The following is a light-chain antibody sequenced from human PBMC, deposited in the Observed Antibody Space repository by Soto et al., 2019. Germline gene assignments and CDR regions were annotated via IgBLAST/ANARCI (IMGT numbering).Light chain of an antibody. CDR1: SSNIGAGYD. V-gene: IGLV1-40*01. Sequence: QSVLTQPPSVSGAPGPRVTISCTGSSSNIGAGYDVHWYQQLPGTAPKLLIYGNSNRPSGVPDRFSGSKSGTSASLAITGLQAEDEADYYCQSYDSSLSGNVVFGGGTKVTVL. CDR3: QSYDSSLSGNVV. J-gene: IGLJ2*01. CDR2: GNS.